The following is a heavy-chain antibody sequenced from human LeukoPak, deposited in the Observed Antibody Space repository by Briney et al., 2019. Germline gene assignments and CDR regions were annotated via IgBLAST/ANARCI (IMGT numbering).Heavy chain of an antibody. Sequence: PSETLSLTCTVSGDSVSSDYLWGWVRQPPGKGLEWIGSMYHSGSTYYNPSLKSRVTISIDTSKNQFSLRLGSVTAADTAVYYCVRRKADSSGYYYVDFWGQGTLVTVSS. J-gene: IGHJ4*02. D-gene: IGHD3-22*01. CDR2: MYHSGST. CDR1: GDSVSSDYL. CDR3: VRRKADSSGYYYVDF. V-gene: IGHV4-38-2*02.